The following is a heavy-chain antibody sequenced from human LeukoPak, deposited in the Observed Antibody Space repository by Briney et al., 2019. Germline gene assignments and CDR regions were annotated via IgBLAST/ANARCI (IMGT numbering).Heavy chain of an antibody. D-gene: IGHD2-2*01. J-gene: IGHJ4*02. V-gene: IGHV4-34*01. CDR2: INHSGST. CDR3: AGNARASSDY. Sequence: SETMSLTCPVYARSFSSYYRSWIRQPPGKGLEWIGAINHSGSTNYNPPLKIRVTISVNTSKNQFSLKLSSVTAADTAVYYCAGNARASSDYWGQGTLVTVSS. CDR1: ARSFSSYY.